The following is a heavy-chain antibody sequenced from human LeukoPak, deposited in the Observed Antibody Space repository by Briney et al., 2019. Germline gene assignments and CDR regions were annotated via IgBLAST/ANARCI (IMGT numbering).Heavy chain of an antibody. V-gene: IGHV3-9*01. Sequence: QTGGSLRLSCAASGFTFDDYAMHWVRQAPGKGLEWVSGISWNSGSIGYADSVKGRFTISRDNAKNPLYLQMNSLRAEDTALYYCAKATHLVDYFDYWGQGTLVTVSS. CDR1: GFTFDDYA. CDR2: ISWNSGSI. D-gene: IGHD2-8*02. CDR3: AKATHLVDYFDY. J-gene: IGHJ4*02.